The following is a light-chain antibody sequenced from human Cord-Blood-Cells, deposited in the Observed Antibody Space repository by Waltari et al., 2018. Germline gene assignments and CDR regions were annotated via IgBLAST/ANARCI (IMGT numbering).Light chain of an antibody. J-gene: IGKJ1*01. CDR2: GAS. Sequence: EIVLTQSPGTLSLSPGERATLPCRASQSVSSSYLAWYQQKPGQAPRRRIYGASSRATGIPDRFSGSGSGTDFTLTISRLEPEDFAVYYCQQYGSSPWTFGQGTKVEIK. CDR1: QSVSSSY. CDR3: QQYGSSPWT. V-gene: IGKV3-20*01.